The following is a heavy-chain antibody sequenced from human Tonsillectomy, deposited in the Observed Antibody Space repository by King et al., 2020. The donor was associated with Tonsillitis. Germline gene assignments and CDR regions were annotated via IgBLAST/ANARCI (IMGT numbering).Heavy chain of an antibody. D-gene: IGHD2-2*01. CDR1: DFRFSDYY. CDR2: ISSSGRHT. J-gene: IGHJ4*02. CDR3: ARGTSAIPAAMDY. Sequence: VQLVESGGGLVNPGGSLRLSCAASDFRFSDYYMSWIRQAPGKGLEWLSFISSSGRHTNYADSVKGRFTISRDNAKNSLFLQMNSLTAEDTAVYYCARGTSAIPAAMDYWGQGTRVTVSS. V-gene: IGHV3-11*06.